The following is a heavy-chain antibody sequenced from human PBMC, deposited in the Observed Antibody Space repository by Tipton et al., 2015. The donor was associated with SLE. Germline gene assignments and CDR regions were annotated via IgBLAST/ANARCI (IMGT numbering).Heavy chain of an antibody. Sequence: TLSLTCIVSGASIGSHHWTWIRQPPGKGLEWIGNIFYSGGTNYSPFLNSRITISVDTSKNQLSLNVISMTAADTAVYYCARLAVAGMWYYFDFWGQGAPVTVSS. CDR1: GASIGSHH. D-gene: IGHD6-19*01. J-gene: IGHJ4*02. CDR3: ARLAVAGMWYYFDF. CDR2: IFYSGGT. V-gene: IGHV4-59*11.